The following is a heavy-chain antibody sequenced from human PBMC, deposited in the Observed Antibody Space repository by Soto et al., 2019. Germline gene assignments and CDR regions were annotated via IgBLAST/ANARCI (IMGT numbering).Heavy chain of an antibody. CDR2: IYHSGST. V-gene: IGHV4-4*02. J-gene: IGHJ2*01. D-gene: IGHD3-10*01. CDR1: GGSISSSNW. CDR3: VLWSSMFRGARYFDL. Sequence: SETLSLTCAVSGGSISSSNWWSWVRQPPGKGLEWIGEIYHSGSTNYNPSLKSRVTISVDKSKNQFSLKLSSVTAADTAVYYCVLWSSMFRGARYFDLWGRGTLVTVSS.